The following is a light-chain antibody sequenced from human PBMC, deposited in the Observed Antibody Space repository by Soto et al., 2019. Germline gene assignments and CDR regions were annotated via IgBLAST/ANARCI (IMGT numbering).Light chain of an antibody. CDR3: GTWDSSLSVWV. CDR1: SSNIGNNY. J-gene: IGLJ3*02. CDR2: ENN. V-gene: IGLV1-51*02. Sequence: QSVLTQPPPVSAAPGQKVTISCSGSSSNIGNNYVSWYQQLPGTAPKLLIYENNKRPSGIPDRFSGSKSGTSATLGITGLQTGDEADYYCGTWDSSLSVWVFGGGTQLTV.